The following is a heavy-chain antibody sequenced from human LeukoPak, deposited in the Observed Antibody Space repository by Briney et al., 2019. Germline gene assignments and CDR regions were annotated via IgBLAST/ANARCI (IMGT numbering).Heavy chain of an antibody. J-gene: IGHJ5*02. D-gene: IGHD2-2*01. CDR2: ISSSGSTI. CDR1: GFTFSSYE. Sequence: GGSLRLSCAASGFTFSSYEMNWVRQAPGKGLEWVSYISSSGSTIYYADSVQGRFTISRDNAKNSLYLQMNSLRAEDTAVYYCARDQTKGYCSSTSCYGGGWFDPWGQGTLVTVSS. CDR3: ARDQTKGYCSSTSCYGGGWFDP. V-gene: IGHV3-48*03.